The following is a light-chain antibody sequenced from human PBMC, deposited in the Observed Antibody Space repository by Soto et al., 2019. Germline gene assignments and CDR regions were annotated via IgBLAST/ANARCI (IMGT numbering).Light chain of an antibody. Sequence: EIVLTQSPGILSLSPGERATLSCRASQTVSGNYLAWYQQKPGQPPRLLIYGSSDRATGIPNRFSGSGSGTDFTLTINRVEPEDFAVYYCQQYGSSPPCTFGQGTTLEI. CDR3: QQYGSSPPCT. CDR1: QTVSGNY. J-gene: IGKJ2*02. V-gene: IGKV3-20*01. CDR2: GSS.